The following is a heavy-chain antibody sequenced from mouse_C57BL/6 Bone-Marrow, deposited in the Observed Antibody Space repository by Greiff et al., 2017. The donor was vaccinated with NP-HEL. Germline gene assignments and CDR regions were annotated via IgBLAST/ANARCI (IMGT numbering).Heavy chain of an antibody. J-gene: IGHJ4*01. Sequence: VQLQQSGAELAKPGASVKLSCKASGYTFTSYWMHWVKQRPRQGLEWIGYINPSSGYTKYNQKFKDKATLTADKSSSTAYMQLSSLTYEDSAVYYCARKERRRRPAMDYWGQGTSVTVSS. V-gene: IGHV1-7*01. CDR3: ARKERRRRPAMDY. CDR1: GYTFTSYW. CDR2: INPSSGYT. D-gene: IGHD2-12*01.